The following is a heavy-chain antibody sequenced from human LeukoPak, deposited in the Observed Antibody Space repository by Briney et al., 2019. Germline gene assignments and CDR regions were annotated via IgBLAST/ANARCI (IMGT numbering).Heavy chain of an antibody. D-gene: IGHD6-13*01. CDR3: AKGDPFRAGWFDP. CDR2: IYYSGST. CDR1: GGSISSSSYY. Sequence: SETLSLTCTVSGGSISSSSYYGGWIRQPPGKGLEWIGYIYYSGSTNYNPSLKSRVTMSVDTSKNQFSLKLSPVTAADTAVYYCAKGDPFRAGWFDPWGQGILVTVSS. J-gene: IGHJ5*02. V-gene: IGHV4-61*05.